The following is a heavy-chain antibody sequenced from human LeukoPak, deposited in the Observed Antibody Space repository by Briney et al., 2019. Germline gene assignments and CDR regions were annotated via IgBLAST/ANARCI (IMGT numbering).Heavy chain of an antibody. CDR3: ARGIVGATIVFSYYYYYMDV. Sequence: PGGSLRLSCAASGFTFSSYWMSWVRQAPGKGLEWVANIKQGGSEKYYVDSVKGRFTISRDNAKNSLYLQMNSLRAEDTAVYYCARGIVGATIVFSYYYYYMDVWGKGTTVTVSS. V-gene: IGHV3-7*01. D-gene: IGHD1-26*01. J-gene: IGHJ6*03. CDR2: IKQGGSEK. CDR1: GFTFSSYW.